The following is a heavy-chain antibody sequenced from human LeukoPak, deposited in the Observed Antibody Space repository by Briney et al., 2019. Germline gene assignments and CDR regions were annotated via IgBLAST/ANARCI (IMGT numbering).Heavy chain of an antibody. CDR3: ATDESNSLFY. Sequence: GGSLRLSCAASGFTFSDAWMSWVRQAPGKGLEWIGRTTSKTDGGTIDSAAPVKGRFTISRDDSKNTLYLQMNSPKTEDTAVYYCATDESNSLFYWGQGTLVTVSS. V-gene: IGHV3-15*01. J-gene: IGHJ4*02. D-gene: IGHD2-8*01. CDR1: GFTFSDAW. CDR2: TTSKTDGGTI.